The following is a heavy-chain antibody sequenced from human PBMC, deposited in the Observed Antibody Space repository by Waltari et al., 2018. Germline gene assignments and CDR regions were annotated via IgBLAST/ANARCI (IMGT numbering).Heavy chain of an antibody. Sequence: QVQLQESGPGLVKPSETLSLTCTVSGGSISSYYWSWIRQPPGKGLEWIGYIYYSGSTNYNPSLKSRVTISVDTSKNQFSLKLSSVTAADTAVYYCARHTWGSPYYFDYWGQGTLVTVSS. CDR2: IYYSGST. CDR3: ARHTWGSPYYFDY. J-gene: IGHJ4*02. CDR1: GGSISSYY. V-gene: IGHV4-59*08. D-gene: IGHD7-27*01.